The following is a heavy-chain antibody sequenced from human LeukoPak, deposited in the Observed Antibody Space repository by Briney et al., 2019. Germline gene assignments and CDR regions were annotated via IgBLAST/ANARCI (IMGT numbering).Heavy chain of an antibody. J-gene: IGHJ4*02. D-gene: IGHD3-22*01. V-gene: IGHV4-59*05. CDR1: GGSISSYY. CDR3: ESSGEESSFDY. Sequence: SETLSLTCTVSGGSISSYYWSWIRQPPGKGLEWIGSIYYSGSTYYNPSLKSRVTISVDTSKNQFSLKLSSVTAADTAVYYCESSGEESSFDYWGQGTLVTVSS. CDR2: IYYSGST.